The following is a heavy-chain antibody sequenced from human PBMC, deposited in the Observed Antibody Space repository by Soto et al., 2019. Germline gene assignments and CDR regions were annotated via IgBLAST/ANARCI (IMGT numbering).Heavy chain of an antibody. CDR3: ATTPPHRKYDSSLDY. CDR2: FDPEDGET. CDR1: GYTLTELS. Sequence: ASVKVSCKVSGYTLTELSMHWVRQAPGKGLEWMGGFDPEDGETIYAQKFQGRVTMTEDTSTDTAYMELSSLRSEDTAVYYCATTPPHRKYDSSLDYWGQGTLVTVSS. J-gene: IGHJ4*02. D-gene: IGHD3-22*01. V-gene: IGHV1-24*01.